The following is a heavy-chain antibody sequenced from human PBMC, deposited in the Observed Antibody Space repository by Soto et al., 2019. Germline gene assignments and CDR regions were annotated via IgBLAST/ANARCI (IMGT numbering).Heavy chain of an antibody. V-gene: IGHV3-9*01. Sequence: EVQLVESGGGLVQPGRSLRLSCAASGFTFRDYAMHWVRQAPGKGLEWVSGISWNSGSLGYADSVKGRFTISRDNAKNSLYLHLNSRRAEDTAMYYCAKVGGFGLGTYYNGKYSLDFWGQGTLVTFSS. D-gene: IGHD3-10*01. CDR1: GFTFRDYA. J-gene: IGHJ4*02. CDR3: AKVGGFGLGTYYNGKYSLDF. CDR2: ISWNSGSL.